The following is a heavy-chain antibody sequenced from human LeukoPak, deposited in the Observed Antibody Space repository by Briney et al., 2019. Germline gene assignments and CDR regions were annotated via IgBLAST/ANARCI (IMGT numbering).Heavy chain of an antibody. Sequence: GGSLRLSCAASGFTFSDHYMDWVRQAPGKGLEWVGRTRNKANNYTTEYAASVKGRFTISRDDSKNSLYLQMNSLKTEDTAVYYCARATTAFDYWGQGTLVTVSS. J-gene: IGHJ4*02. D-gene: IGHD4-17*01. CDR2: TRNKANNYTT. CDR1: GFTFSDHY. V-gene: IGHV3-72*01. CDR3: ARATTAFDY.